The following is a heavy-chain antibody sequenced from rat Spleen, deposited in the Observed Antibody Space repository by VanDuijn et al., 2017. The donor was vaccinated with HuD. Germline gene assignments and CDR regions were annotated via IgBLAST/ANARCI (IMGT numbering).Heavy chain of an antibody. D-gene: IGHD1-5*01. J-gene: IGHJ3*01. CDR2: INSAGST. CDR3: ARSEGVHYNLPFAD. CDR1: GHSITSSYR. V-gene: IGHV3-3*01. Sequence: EVQLQESGPGLVKPSQSLSLTCSVTGHSITSSYRWHWIRKFPGNKLEWMGYINSAGSTVYNPSLKSRISITRDTSKNQFFLQVNSVTAEDTATYYCARSEGVHYNLPFADWGQGTLVTVSS.